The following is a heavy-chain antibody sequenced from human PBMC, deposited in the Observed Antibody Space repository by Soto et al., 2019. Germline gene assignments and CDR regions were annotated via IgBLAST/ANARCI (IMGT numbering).Heavy chain of an antibody. CDR2: ISSNSGTI. CDR3: ARDWYYYGSGSYYPFDY. J-gene: IGHJ4*02. D-gene: IGHD3-10*01. CDR1: GFIFTIYA. V-gene: IGHV3-48*02. Sequence: PGGSLRLSCAASGFIFTIYAMNWVRHAPGKGLEWVSYISSNSGTIYYTDSVKGRFTISRDNTKNSLYLQMNSLRDEDTAVYYCARDWYYYGSGSYYPFDYWGQGTLVTVSS.